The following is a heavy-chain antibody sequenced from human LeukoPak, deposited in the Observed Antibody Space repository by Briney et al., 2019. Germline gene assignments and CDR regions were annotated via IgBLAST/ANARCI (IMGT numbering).Heavy chain of an antibody. CDR1: GGSFSGYY. J-gene: IGHJ4*02. D-gene: IGHD4-11*01. V-gene: IGHV4-34*01. CDR2: INHSGST. CDR3: ASGYTIDY. Sequence: PSETLSLTCAVYGGSFSGYYWSWIRQPPGKGLEWIGEINHSGSTNYNPSLKSRVTISVDTSKNQFSLKLSSVTAADTAVYYCASGYTIDYWGQGTLVTFSS.